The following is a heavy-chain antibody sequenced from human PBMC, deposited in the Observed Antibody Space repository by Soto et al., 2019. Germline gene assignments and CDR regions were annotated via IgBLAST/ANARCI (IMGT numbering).Heavy chain of an antibody. CDR1: GFTFSSYG. Sequence: PGGSLRLSCAASGFTFSSYGMHWVPQAPGKGLEWAAVISYDGSNKYYADSVKGRFTNSRDNSKNTLYLQMNSLRAEDTAVYYCAKDPASGYDLGAYYSGMDVWGQGTTVTVCS. CDR3: AKDPASGYDLGAYYSGMDV. J-gene: IGHJ6*02. CDR2: ISYDGSNK. D-gene: IGHD5-12*01. V-gene: IGHV3-30*18.